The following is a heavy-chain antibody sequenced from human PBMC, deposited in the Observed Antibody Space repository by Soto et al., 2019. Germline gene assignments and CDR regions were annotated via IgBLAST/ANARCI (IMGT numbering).Heavy chain of an antibody. J-gene: IGHJ4*02. D-gene: IGHD6-13*01. CDR1: GYTFTSYA. CDR2: INAGNGNT. Sequence: QVQLVQSGAEVKKPGASVKVSCKASGYTFTSYAMHWVRQAPGQRLEWMGWINAGNGNTKYSQKIQGRVTITRDTSASRAYMELSSLRSEDTAVYYCARVGGRSWYRTHGAFDYWGQGTLVTVSS. V-gene: IGHV1-3*01. CDR3: ARVGGRSWYRTHGAFDY.